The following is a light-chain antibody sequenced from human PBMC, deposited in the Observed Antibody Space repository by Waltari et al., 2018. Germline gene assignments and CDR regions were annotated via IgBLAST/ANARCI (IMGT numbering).Light chain of an antibody. CDR2: AAS. Sequence: DIQMTQSPYSVSASVVDKVTSTCHASQDISRWLAWYQQKPGKAPKSLIYAASNLQNGVPSRFSGSGSGTDYTLSISSLQPEDFGTYYCQQYDDLPFTFGPGTELDI. V-gene: IGKV1D-16*01. CDR3: QQYDDLPFT. J-gene: IGKJ3*01. CDR1: QDISRW.